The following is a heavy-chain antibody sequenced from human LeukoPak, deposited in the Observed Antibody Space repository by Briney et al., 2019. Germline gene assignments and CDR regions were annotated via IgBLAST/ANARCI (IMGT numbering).Heavy chain of an antibody. D-gene: IGHD2-2*01. J-gene: IGHJ4*02. CDR1: GFTFDDYA. V-gene: IGHV3-9*01. CDR2: ISWNSGSI. Sequence: PGGSLRLSCAASGFTFDDYAMHWVRQAPGKGLEWVSGISWNSGSIDYADSVKGRFTISRDNAKNSLYLQMNSLTTEDTALYYCAKDSRSSTCCYQDWGQGTLVTVSS. CDR3: AKDSRSSTCCYQD.